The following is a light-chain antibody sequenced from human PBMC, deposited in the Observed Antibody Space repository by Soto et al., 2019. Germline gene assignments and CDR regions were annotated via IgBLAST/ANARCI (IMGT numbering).Light chain of an antibody. J-gene: IGKJ4*01. CDR3: QQGSRTLT. CDR1: QSIDRY. V-gene: IGKV1-39*01. Sequence: DIQMTQSPSSLSASVGDRVTITCRASQSIDRYLNWYQQKPGTAPKLLISGASSLRSGVPSRFSGSGSGTDFTLTINSLQPEDLATYYCQQGSRTLTFGGGTRWIS. CDR2: GAS.